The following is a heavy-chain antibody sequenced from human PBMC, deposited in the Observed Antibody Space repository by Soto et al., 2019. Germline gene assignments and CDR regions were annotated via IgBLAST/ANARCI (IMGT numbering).Heavy chain of an antibody. V-gene: IGHV1-46*01. CDR2: INPSGGGT. CDR1: EYTFTSYY. CDR3: AQTVEMATRFQY. J-gene: IGHJ1*01. Sequence: ASVKVSCKASEYTFTSYYMHWVRQAPGQGLEWMGVINPSGGGTSYAQKFQGRVTMTRDASTSTVYMQLSSLRSEDTAVYYCAQTVEMATRFQYWGQGTLVTVSS.